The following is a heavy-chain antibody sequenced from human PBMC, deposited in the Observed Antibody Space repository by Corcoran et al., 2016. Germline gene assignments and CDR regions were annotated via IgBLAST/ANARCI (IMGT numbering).Heavy chain of an antibody. V-gene: IGHV4-39*07. D-gene: IGHD6-19*01. Sequence: QLQLQESGPGLVKPSETLSLTCTVSGGSISSSSYYWGWIRQPPGKGLEWIGSIYYSGSTYYNPSLKSRVTISVDKSKNQLSLTLSSVTAADTAVYYCARDSPAVAGIRLFDPWGQGTLVTVSS. J-gene: IGHJ5*02. CDR2: IYYSGST. CDR3: ARDSPAVAGIRLFDP. CDR1: GGSISSSSYY.